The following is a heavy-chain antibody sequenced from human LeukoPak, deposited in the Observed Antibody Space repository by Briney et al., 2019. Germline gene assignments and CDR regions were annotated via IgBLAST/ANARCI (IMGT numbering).Heavy chain of an antibody. CDR1: GYSISSGYY. V-gene: IGHV4-38-2*02. D-gene: IGHD5-18*01. CDR3: ARVAAMVREDAFDI. J-gene: IGHJ3*02. CDR2: IYHSGST. Sequence: PSETLSLTCTVSGYSISSGYYWGWIRQPPGKGLEWIGSIYHSGSTYYNPSLKSRVTISVDKSKNQFSLKLSSVTAADTAVYYCARVAAMVREDAFDIWGQGTMVTVSS.